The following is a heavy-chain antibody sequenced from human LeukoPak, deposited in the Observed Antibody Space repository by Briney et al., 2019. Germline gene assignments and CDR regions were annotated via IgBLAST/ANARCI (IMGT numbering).Heavy chain of an antibody. D-gene: IGHD3-10*01. CDR2: IYPGDSQT. J-gene: IGHJ4*02. CDR1: GYTFTTYW. CDR3: ARQADTMGY. V-gene: IGHV5-51*01. Sequence: GESLKISCKGSGYTFTTYWIGWVRQMPGKGLEWMGIIYPGDSQTTYSPSFQGQVTISADKSINTAYVQWRSLKASDTAMYYRARQADTMGYWGQGTLVTVSS.